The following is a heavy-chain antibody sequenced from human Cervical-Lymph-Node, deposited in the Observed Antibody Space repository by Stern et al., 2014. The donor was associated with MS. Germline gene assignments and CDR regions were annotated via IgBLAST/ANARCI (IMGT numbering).Heavy chain of an antibody. CDR3: ARELSQLWVY. CDR2: IIPIFGKA. J-gene: IGHJ4*02. V-gene: IGHV1-69*01. Sequence: VQLVESGAEVKKPGSSVKVSCKASGGTFSTYTISWVRQAPGQGPEWMGGIIPIFGKANYAPTFQGRVTLTADQYTRPAYMELSSRTSEDTAVYYWARELSQLWVYWGQGTLVIVSS. CDR1: GGTFSTYT. D-gene: IGHD5-18*01.